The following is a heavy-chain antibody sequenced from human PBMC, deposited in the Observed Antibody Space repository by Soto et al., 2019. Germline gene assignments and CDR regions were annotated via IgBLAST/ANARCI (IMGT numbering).Heavy chain of an antibody. CDR2: IIPILGIA. CDR1: GGTFSSYT. Sequence: QVQLVQSGAEVKKPGSSVKVSCKASGGTFSSYTISWVRQAPGQGLEWMGRIIPILGIANYAQKFQGRVTITADKSTSTAYMELSSLRSENTAVYYCARDSGGDRYFDLRREGYYFDYWGQGTLVTVSS. CDR3: ARDSGGDRYFDLRREGYYFDY. V-gene: IGHV1-69*08. D-gene: IGHD3-9*01. J-gene: IGHJ4*02.